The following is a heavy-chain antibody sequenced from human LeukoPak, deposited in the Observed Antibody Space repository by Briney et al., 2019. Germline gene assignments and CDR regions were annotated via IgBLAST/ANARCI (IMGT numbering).Heavy chain of an antibody. D-gene: IGHD6-19*01. V-gene: IGHV4-39*07. CDR2: IYYSGST. Sequence: SETLSLTCTVSGGSISSNYWGWIRQPPGKGLEWIGSIYYSGSTYYNPSLKSRVTISVDTSKNQFSLKLSSVTAADTAVYYCARSGASSSGWPFDYWGQGTLVTVSS. CDR1: GGSISSNY. J-gene: IGHJ4*02. CDR3: ARSGASSSGWPFDY.